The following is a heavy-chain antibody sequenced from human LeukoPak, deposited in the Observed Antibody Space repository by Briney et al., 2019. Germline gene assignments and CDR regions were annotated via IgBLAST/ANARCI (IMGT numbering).Heavy chain of an antibody. CDR1: GGSISGYL. D-gene: IGHD6-19*01. J-gene: IGHJ4*02. CDR3: ARLATGYSSGWFDY. Sequence: SETLSLTCGVSGGSISGYLWTWIRQPPGKGLEWIGYIYHTETATYNPSLKSRLTISVDTSRNQVSLKLSSVTAADTAVYYCARLATGYSSGWFDYWGQGTLVTVSS. V-gene: IGHV4-59*12. CDR2: IYHTETA.